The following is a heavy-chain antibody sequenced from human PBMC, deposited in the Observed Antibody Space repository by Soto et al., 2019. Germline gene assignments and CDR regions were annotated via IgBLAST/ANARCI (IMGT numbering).Heavy chain of an antibody. Sequence: EVQLVESGGGLVQPGRSLRLSCAASGFTFDDYAMHWVRQAPGKGLEWVQGISWNSGSIGYADSVKGRFTISRDNAKNSLYLQMNSLRAEDTALYYCATQYSSSWYYFDYWGQGTLVTVSS. V-gene: IGHV3-9*01. D-gene: IGHD6-6*01. J-gene: IGHJ4*02. CDR2: ISWNSGSI. CDR1: GFTFDDYA. CDR3: ATQYSSSWYYFDY.